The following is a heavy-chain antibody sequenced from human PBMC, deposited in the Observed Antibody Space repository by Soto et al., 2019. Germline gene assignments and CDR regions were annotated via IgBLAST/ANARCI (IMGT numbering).Heavy chain of an antibody. J-gene: IGHJ3*02. V-gene: IGHV4-59*01. CDR2: IYYSGST. Sequence: SETLSLTCTVSGGSISSYYWSWIRQPPGKGLEWIGYIYYSGSTNYNPSLKSRVTISVDTSKNQFSLKLSSVTTADTAVYYCARRYGSAFDIWGQGTMVTVSS. CDR3: ARRYGSAFDI. D-gene: IGHD3-10*01. CDR1: GGSISSYY.